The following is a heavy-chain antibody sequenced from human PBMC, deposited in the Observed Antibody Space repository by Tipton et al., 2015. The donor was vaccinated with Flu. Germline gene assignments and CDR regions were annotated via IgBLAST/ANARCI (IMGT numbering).Heavy chain of an antibody. Sequence: TLSLTCTVSGDSMGNYYWSWMRQPPGKGLEYIGYIHHSGTTNYDPSLKGRVTISADTSKRRFSLTLTSVTAADTAVYYCARGLASYGSDSYYNLFWYFDLWGRGTLVTVSS. V-gene: IGHV4-59*01. J-gene: IGHJ2*01. D-gene: IGHD3-10*01. CDR2: IHHSGTT. CDR1: GDSMGNYY. CDR3: ARGLASYGSDSYYNLFWYFDL.